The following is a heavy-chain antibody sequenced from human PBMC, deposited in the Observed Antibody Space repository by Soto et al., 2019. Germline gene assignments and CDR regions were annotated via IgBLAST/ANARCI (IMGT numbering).Heavy chain of an antibody. Sequence: ASVKVSCKASGYTFTSYYMHWVRQAPGQGLEWMGIINPSGGSTSYAQKFQGRVTMTRDTSTSTVYMELSGLRSEDTAVYYCARDLSTDIVLMVPWGMDVWGKGTTVTVSS. CDR3: ARDLSTDIVLMVPWGMDV. CDR1: GYTFTSYY. D-gene: IGHD2-8*01. J-gene: IGHJ6*03. V-gene: IGHV1-46*03. CDR2: INPSGGST.